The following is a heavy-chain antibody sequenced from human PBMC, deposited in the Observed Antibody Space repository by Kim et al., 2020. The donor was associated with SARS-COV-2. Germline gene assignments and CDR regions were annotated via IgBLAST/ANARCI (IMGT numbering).Heavy chain of an antibody. J-gene: IGHJ4*02. D-gene: IGHD3-3*01. Sequence: ASVKVSCKASGYTFTSYGISWVRQAPGQGLEWMGWISAYNGNTNYAQKLQGRVTMTTDTSTSTAYMELRSLRSDDTAVYYCARAKPVRLEWLSGGEYYFDYWGQGTLVTVSS. V-gene: IGHV1-18*01. CDR2: ISAYNGNT. CDR1: GYTFTSYG. CDR3: ARAKPVRLEWLSGGEYYFDY.